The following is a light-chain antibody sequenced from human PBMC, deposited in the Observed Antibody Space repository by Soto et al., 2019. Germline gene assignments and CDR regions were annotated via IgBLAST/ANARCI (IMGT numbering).Light chain of an antibody. Sequence: QSVLTQPASVSGSPGQSITISCTGTSSDVGAYNLVTWYQHHPGKAPKFMMYEVSYRPSGVSNRFSGSKSGNTASLTISGLQAEDEADYYCSSYTSTSTILFGGGTKVTV. J-gene: IGLJ2*01. CDR2: EVS. V-gene: IGLV2-14*01. CDR1: SSDVGAYNL. CDR3: SSYTSTSTIL.